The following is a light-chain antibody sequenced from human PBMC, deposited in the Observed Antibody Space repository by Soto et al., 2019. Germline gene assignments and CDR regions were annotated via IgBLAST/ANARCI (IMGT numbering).Light chain of an antibody. J-gene: IGLJ1*01. Sequence: QSVLTQPASVSGSPGQSIAISCTGTISDVGYYNYVSWYQQHPGKAPKLMIYDVSNRPSGVSNRFSGSKSGNTASLTISGLQAEDEADYYCTSYTTSSTLVFGPGTKVTVL. CDR1: ISDVGYYNY. V-gene: IGLV2-14*01. CDR2: DVS. CDR3: TSYTTSSTLV.